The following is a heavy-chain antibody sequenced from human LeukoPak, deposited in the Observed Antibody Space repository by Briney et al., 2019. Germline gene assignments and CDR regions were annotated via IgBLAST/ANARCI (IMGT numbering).Heavy chain of an antibody. V-gene: IGHV3-21*01. CDR1: GFTFSSYS. CDR3: ARASTTVTTYKDY. J-gene: IGHJ4*02. Sequence: GGSLRLSCAASGFTFSSYSMNWVRQAPGKGLEWVSSISSSSSSYIYYADSVKGRFTISRDNAKNSLYLQMNSLRAEDTAVYYCARASTTVTTYKDYWGQGTLVTVSS. CDR2: ISSSSSSYI. D-gene: IGHD4-11*01.